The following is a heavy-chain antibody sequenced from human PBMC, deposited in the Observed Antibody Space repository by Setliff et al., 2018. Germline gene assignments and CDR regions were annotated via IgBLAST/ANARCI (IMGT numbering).Heavy chain of an antibody. Sequence: SETLSLTCTASGGSISSGDHSWSWIRPPAGKGLEWIGLSYASGSTNYNPSLRSRVTIAADTSKNQFSLKLSSVTAADTAVYYCARLAGGAGGFYYYYYYMDVWGKGATVTVSS. D-gene: IGHD6-13*01. V-gene: IGHV4-61*02. CDR1: GGSISSGDHS. CDR3: ARLAGGAGGFYYYYYYMDV. J-gene: IGHJ6*03. CDR2: SYASGST.